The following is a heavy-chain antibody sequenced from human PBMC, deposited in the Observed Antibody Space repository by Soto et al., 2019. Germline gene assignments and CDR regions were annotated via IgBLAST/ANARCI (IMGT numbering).Heavy chain of an antibody. CDR2: SRNRVNSHTT. D-gene: IGHD1-26*01. CDR3: TRGLLGGAPSYTFHGMDV. J-gene: IGHJ6*01. CDR1: GFTFSDHY. V-gene: IGHV3-72*01. Sequence: EVQLVESGGGLVQPGGSLRLSCAASGFTFSDHYMEWVRQAPGKGLEWVARSRNRVNSHTTEYAASVKGRFTISRDESKSSLYLQMNSLNIEDTAVYYCTRGLLGGAPSYTFHGMDVWGQGTTVTVSS.